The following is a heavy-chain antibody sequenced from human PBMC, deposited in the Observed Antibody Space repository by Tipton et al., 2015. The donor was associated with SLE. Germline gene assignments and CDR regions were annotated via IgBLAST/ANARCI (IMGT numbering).Heavy chain of an antibody. Sequence: SLRLSCVASGLTFDDYTMHWVRQAPGKGLQWVSLITGDGSTIYYADSVKGRFTISRDSSKNMLYLQMNSLRPEDTAAYFCARRITLDYWGQGTLVTVSS. CDR3: ARRITLDY. CDR1: GLTFDDYT. D-gene: IGHD3-16*01. CDR2: ITGDGSTI. V-gene: IGHV3-43*01. J-gene: IGHJ4*02.